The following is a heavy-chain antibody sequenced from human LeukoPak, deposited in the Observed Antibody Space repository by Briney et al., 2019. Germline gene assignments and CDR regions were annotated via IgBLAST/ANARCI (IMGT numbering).Heavy chain of an antibody. CDR1: GGSFSGYY. Sequence: SETLSLTCAVYGGSFSGYYWSWIRQPPGKGLEWIGEINHSGSTNYNPSLKSRVTISVDTSKNQFSLKLSSVTAADTAVYYCAGHGWHGDYVGYWGQGTLVTVSS. V-gene: IGHV4-34*01. CDR3: AGHGWHGDYVGY. CDR2: INHSGST. J-gene: IGHJ4*02. D-gene: IGHD4-17*01.